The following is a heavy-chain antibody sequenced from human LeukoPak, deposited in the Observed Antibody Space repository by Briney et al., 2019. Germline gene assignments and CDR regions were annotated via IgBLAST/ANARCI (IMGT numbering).Heavy chain of an antibody. V-gene: IGHV1-8*01. J-gene: IGHJ5*02. Sequence: ASVKVSCKASGYTFTSYDINWVRQATGQGLEWMGWMNPNSGNTSYAQKFQGRVTMTRNTSISTAYMELSSLRSEDTAVYYCARAYCSSTSCYVSWFDPWGQGTLVTVSS. CDR2: MNPNSGNT. D-gene: IGHD2-2*01. CDR1: GYTFTSYD. CDR3: ARAYCSSTSCYVSWFDP.